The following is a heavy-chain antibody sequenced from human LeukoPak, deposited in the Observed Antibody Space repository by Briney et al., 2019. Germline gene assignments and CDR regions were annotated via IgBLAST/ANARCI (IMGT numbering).Heavy chain of an antibody. Sequence: SETLSLTCAVYGGSSRGYYWNWLWIRQSPGKGLEWIGEINDSGSPNYNPSLKSRVTISENKSLNQFSLRLSSVTAADTAVYYCARHGTFTSYNWNDGHRAGAFDIWGQGTMVTVSS. J-gene: IGHJ3*02. V-gene: IGHV4-34*01. CDR2: INDSGSP. CDR1: GGSSRGYY. D-gene: IGHD1-1*01. CDR3: ARHGTFTSYNWNDGHRAGAFDI.